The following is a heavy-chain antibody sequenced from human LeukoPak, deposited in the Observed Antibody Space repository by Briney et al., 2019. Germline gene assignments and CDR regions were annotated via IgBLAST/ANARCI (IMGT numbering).Heavy chain of an antibody. CDR2: IYSDGSRT. CDR1: GFTFSSYW. Sequence: GGSLRLSCAASGFTFSSYWMHWVRQGPGKGLVWVSRIYSDGSRTTYADSVKGRFTISRDNAKNSLYLQMNSLRAEDTAVYYCARERKPAVAGTNKDYYYMDVWGKGTTVTVSS. V-gene: IGHV3-74*01. D-gene: IGHD6-19*01. CDR3: ARERKPAVAGTNKDYYYMDV. J-gene: IGHJ6*03.